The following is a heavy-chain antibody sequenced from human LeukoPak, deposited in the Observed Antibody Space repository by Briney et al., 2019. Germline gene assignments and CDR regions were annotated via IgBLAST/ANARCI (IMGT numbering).Heavy chain of an antibody. CDR3: AKDPRVGSRVATPCH. V-gene: IGHV3-23*01. Sequence: GGSLRLSCAASGFTFSSYAMSWVRQAPGKGLEWVSAISGSGGSTYYADSVKGRFTISRDNSKSTLFLQMNSLRAEDTAVYYCAKDPRVGSRVATPCHWGQVTLVTVSS. CDR1: GFTFSSYA. D-gene: IGHD5-24*01. CDR2: ISGSGGST. J-gene: IGHJ4*02.